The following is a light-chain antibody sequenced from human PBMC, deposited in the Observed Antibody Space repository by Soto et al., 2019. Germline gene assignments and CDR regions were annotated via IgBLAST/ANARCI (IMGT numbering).Light chain of an antibody. CDR3: QQYGYSAT. CDR2: AAS. CDR1: QYINTR. Sequence: EIVLTQSPATLSSFPGDRVTLSCRASQYINTRLAWYQHRPGQAPRLLIYAASSRATGIPDRFSGSGSGTDFTLTISRLEPEDFAVYFCQQYGYSATFGGGTKVDIK. J-gene: IGKJ4*01. V-gene: IGKV3-20*01.